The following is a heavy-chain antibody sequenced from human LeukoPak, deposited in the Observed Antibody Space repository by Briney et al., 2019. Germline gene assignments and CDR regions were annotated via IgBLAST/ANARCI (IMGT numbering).Heavy chain of an antibody. J-gene: IGHJ4*02. V-gene: IGHV4-34*01. D-gene: IGHD2-15*01. CDR2: INHSGST. Sequence: ASETLSLTCAVYGGFFSGYYWSWIRQPPGKGLEWIGEINHSGSTNYNPSLKSRVTISVDTSKNQFSLKLSSVTAADTAVYYCARSSAGIKPPRRLSYWGQGTLVTVSS. CDR3: ARSSAGIKPPRRLSY. CDR1: GGFFSGYY.